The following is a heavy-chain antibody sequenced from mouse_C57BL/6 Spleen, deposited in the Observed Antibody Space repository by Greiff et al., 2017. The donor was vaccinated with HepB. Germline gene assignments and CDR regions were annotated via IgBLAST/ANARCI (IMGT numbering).Heavy chain of an antibody. Sequence: QVQLQQPGAELVKPGASVKLSCKASGYTFTSYWMHWVKQRPGQGLEWIGMIHPNSGSTNYNEKFKSKATLTVDKSSSTAYMQLSSLTSEDSAVYYCARGDDGYYLYAMDYWGQGTSVTVSS. CDR3: ARGDDGYYLYAMDY. V-gene: IGHV1-64*01. D-gene: IGHD2-3*01. CDR2: IHPNSGST. J-gene: IGHJ4*01. CDR1: GYTFTSYW.